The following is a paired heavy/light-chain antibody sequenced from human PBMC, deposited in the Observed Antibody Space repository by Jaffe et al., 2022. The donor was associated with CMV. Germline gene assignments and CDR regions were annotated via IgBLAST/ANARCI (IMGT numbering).Light chain of an antibody. J-gene: IGKJ1*01. Sequence: EIVLTQSPGTLSLSPGERVSLSCWASQSVSSSYLAWYQQRPGQAPRLLIYGASRRATGIPDRFGGSGSGTDFTLIINRLEPEDFAVYFCQQYGSFPWTFGQGTKVEIK. CDR1: QSVSSSY. CDR2: GAS. V-gene: IGKV3-20*01. CDR3: QQYGSFPWT.
Heavy chain of an antibody. V-gene: IGHV5-10-1*03. D-gene: IGHD6-13*01. Sequence: EVQLVQSGAEVKKSGESLRISCKASGYTFISYWISWVRQMPGKGLEWLGKIDPNESYTDYSPSSQGHVTISADKSIATVYLQWSSLKASDTAIYYCARSGANSWHLDYWGQGSLVTVSS. J-gene: IGHJ4*02. CDR1: GYTFISYW. CDR2: IDPNESYT. CDR3: ARSGANSWHLDY.